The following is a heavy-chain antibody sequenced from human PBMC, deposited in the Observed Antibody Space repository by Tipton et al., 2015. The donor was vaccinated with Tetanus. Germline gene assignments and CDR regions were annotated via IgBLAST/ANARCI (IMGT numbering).Heavy chain of an antibody. CDR2: IIPIFGTA. Sequence: QLVQSGAEVKKPGSSVKVSCKASGGTFSSYAISWVRQAPGQGLEWMGGIIPIFGTANYAQKFQGRVTITAEKSTGTAYMELSSLRSEDRAVYYCAGGGLSHIGGVTATPAADAFDIWGQGTMVTVSS. J-gene: IGHJ3*02. CDR3: AGGGLSHIGGVTATPAADAFDI. V-gene: IGHV1-69*06. CDR1: GGTFSSYA. D-gene: IGHD2-21*02.